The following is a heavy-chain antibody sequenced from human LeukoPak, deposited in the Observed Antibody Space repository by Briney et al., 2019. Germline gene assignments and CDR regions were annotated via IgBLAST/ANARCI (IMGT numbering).Heavy chain of an antibody. CDR1: GFTFIDYT. CDR2: ISSSSGFI. CDR3: ARGTVTTDY. Sequence: KPGGSLRPSCAASGFTFIDYTMNWVRQAPGKGLEWVSSISSSSGFIYYADSVRGRFTISRDNAKNSLYLQMNSLRAEDTAVYYCARGTVTTDYWGQGALVAVSS. D-gene: IGHD4-17*01. V-gene: IGHV3-21*01. J-gene: IGHJ4*02.